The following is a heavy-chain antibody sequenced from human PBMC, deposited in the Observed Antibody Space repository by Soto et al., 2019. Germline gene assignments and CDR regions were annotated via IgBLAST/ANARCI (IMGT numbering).Heavy chain of an antibody. CDR2: IYYSGST. J-gene: IGHJ6*02. Sequence: KPSETLSLTCTVSGGSISSGGYYWSWIRQHPGKGLEWIGYIYYSGSTYYNPSLKSRVTISVDTSKNQFSLKLSSVTAADTAVYYCARDPAHCSSTSCYTGDYGMDVWGQGTTVTVSS. D-gene: IGHD2-2*02. CDR3: ARDPAHCSSTSCYTGDYGMDV. V-gene: IGHV4-31*03. CDR1: GGSISSGGYY.